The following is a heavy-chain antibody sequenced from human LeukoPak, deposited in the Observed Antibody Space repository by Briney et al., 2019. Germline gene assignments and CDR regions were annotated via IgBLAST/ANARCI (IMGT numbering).Heavy chain of an antibody. V-gene: IGHV4-39*07. CDR1: GGSISSSSYY. D-gene: IGHD3-10*01. Sequence: SETLSLTCTVSGGSISSSSYYWGWIRQPPGKGLEWIGRIYYSGSTYYNPSLKSRVSISVDTSKNQFSLKLSSVTAADTAVYYCASLRTGDFDYWGQGALVTVSS. J-gene: IGHJ4*02. CDR3: ASLRTGDFDY. CDR2: IYYSGST.